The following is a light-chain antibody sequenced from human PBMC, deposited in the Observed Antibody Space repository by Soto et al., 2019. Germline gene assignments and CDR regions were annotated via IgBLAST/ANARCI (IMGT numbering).Light chain of an antibody. Sequence: EIVLTQSPGTRSLCPGERATLSCSASQSVSSSYLAWYQQKPGQAPRLLIFGASSRATGIPDRFSGSGSGTEFTLTISSLQSEDFAVYYCQQYNKWPRTFGQGTKVDIK. CDR2: GAS. CDR3: QQYNKWPRT. J-gene: IGKJ1*01. CDR1: QSVSSSY. V-gene: IGKV3-20*01.